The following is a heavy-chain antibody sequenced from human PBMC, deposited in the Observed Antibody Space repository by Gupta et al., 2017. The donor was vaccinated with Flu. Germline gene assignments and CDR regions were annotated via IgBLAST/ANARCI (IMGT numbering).Heavy chain of an antibody. CDR3: ARDKSYGGNWFDP. V-gene: IGHV3-33*01. CDR2: IWYDGSNK. J-gene: IGHJ5*02. Sequence: QVQLVESGGGVVQPGRSLRPSCAASGFTFSSYGMHWVRQAPGKGLEWVAVIWYDGSNKYYADAVKGRFTISRDNSKNTLYLQMNSLRAEDTAVYYCARDKSYGGNWFDPWGQGTLVTVSS. D-gene: IGHD4-23*01. CDR1: GFTFSSYG.